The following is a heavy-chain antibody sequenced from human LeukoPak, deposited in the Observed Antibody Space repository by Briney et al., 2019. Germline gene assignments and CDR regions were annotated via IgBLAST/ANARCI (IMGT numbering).Heavy chain of an antibody. J-gene: IGHJ4*02. Sequence: ASVKVSCKASGYTFTSYGISWVRQAPGQGLEWMGWISAYNGNTNYAQKFQGRVTMTRDTSTSTVYMELSSLRSEDTAVYYCARGLRIMTLWFNYALDYWGQGTLVTVSS. CDR2: ISAYNGNT. V-gene: IGHV1-18*01. CDR1: GYTFTSYG. D-gene: IGHD4-11*01. CDR3: ARGLRIMTLWFNYALDY.